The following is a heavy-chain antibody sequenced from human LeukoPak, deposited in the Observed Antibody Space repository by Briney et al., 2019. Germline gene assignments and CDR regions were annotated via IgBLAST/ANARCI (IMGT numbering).Heavy chain of an antibody. V-gene: IGHV4-34*01. CDR1: GGSFSGYY. CDR3: AKDDLGVVRDNFDY. Sequence: SETLSLTCAVSGGSFSGYYWSWIRQPPGKGLEWIGEINHSGSTNYNPSLKSRVTVSTDTSKNQFSLKLTSVTAADTAMYYCAKDDLGVVRDNFDYWGQGTLVTVSS. D-gene: IGHD3-10*01. J-gene: IGHJ4*02. CDR2: INHSGST.